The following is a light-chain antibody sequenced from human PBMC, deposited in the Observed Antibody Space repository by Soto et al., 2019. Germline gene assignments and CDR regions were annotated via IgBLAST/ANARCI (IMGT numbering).Light chain of an antibody. CDR2: DVS. CDR3: CSYAGSYTWV. Sequence: QSALPQPRSVSGSPGQSVTISCTGASSDVGGYNFVSRYQQHPGKTPKLMIYDVSKRPSGVPDRFSGSQSVNTASLTIYGLQAEDEADYYCCSYAGSYTWVFGTGTKLTVL. V-gene: IGLV2-11*01. J-gene: IGLJ1*01. CDR1: SSDVGGYNF.